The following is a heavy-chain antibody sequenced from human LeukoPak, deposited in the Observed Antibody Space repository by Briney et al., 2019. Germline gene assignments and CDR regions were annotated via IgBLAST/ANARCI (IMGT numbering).Heavy chain of an antibody. CDR3: ARGTLYSGWSYYFDY. CDR2: VYYSGTT. V-gene: IGHV4-39*07. D-gene: IGHD6-19*01. CDR1: GGSISLSYYY. Sequence: SETLSLTCSASGGSISLSYYYWGWIRQPPGKALEWIGSVYYSGTTSYNPSLKSRVTISVDMSKNHFSLRLSSVTAADTAMYYCARGTLYSGWSYYFDYWGQGSQVTVSS. J-gene: IGHJ4*02.